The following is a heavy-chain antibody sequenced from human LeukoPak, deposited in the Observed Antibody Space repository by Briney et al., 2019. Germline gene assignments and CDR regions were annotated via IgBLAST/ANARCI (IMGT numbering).Heavy chain of an antibody. V-gene: IGHV3-21*01. D-gene: IGHD3-16*02. J-gene: IGHJ6*04. CDR2: INSSNSYI. CDR1: GFTFGSYS. Sequence: GGSLRLSCAPSGFTFGSYSMNWARQAPGKGLEWVSSINSSNSYIYYADSVKGRFTISRDNAKNSLYLQMNSLRAEDTAVYYCARVLMITFGGVIAPDYYGMDVWGKGTTVTVSS. CDR3: ARVLMITFGGVIAPDYYGMDV.